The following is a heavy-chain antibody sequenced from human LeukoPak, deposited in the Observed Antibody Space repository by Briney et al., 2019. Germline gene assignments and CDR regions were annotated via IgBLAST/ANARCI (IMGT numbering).Heavy chain of an antibody. CDR2: ISWDSGNI. V-gene: IGHV3-9*01. J-gene: IGHJ4*02. Sequence: GGSLSLSCAASGSTIDGYVIHWVRQAPGKGLEWVSGISWDSGNIGYADSVKGRFTISRDNSKNSLYLQMNSLRPEDTALYYCAKELRIGTGCYDYWGQGTPVTVSS. CDR1: GSTIDGYV. D-gene: IGHD6-19*01. CDR3: AKELRIGTGCYDY.